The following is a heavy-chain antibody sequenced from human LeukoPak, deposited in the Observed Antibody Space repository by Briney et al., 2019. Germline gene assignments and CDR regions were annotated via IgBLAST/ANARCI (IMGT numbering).Heavy chain of an antibody. CDR1: GFTFSSNW. CDR2: IKQEGSEK. D-gene: IGHD2-15*01. Sequence: PGGSLRLSCAASGFTFSSNWMSWVRQAPGKGLEWVANIKQEGSEKYYVDSVKGRFTISRDNAKNSLYLQMNSLRAEDTAVYFCARDEDTPYFDYWGQGTLVTVSS. J-gene: IGHJ4*02. CDR3: ARDEDTPYFDY. V-gene: IGHV3-7*01.